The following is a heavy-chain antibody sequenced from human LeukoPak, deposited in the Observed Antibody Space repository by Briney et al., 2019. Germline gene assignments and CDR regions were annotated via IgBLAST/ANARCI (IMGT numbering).Heavy chain of an antibody. V-gene: IGHV1-46*01. CDR1: GYTFTSYY. CDR3: ASVARKDIVVVPAAKVPLAFDI. D-gene: IGHD2-2*01. Sequence: ASVKVSCKASGYTFTSYYMHWVRQAPGQGLEWMGIINPSGGSTSYAQKFQGRVTMTRDTSTSTVYMELSSLRSEDTAVYYCASVARKDIVVVPAAKVPLAFDIWGQGTMVTVSS. CDR2: INPSGGST. J-gene: IGHJ3*02.